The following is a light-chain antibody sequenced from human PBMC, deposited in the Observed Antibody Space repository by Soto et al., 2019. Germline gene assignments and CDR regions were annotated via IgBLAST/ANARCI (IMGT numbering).Light chain of an antibody. Sequence: EIVLTQSPATVSLSPGERATLSCRASQSVSSYLAWYQQRPGQAPRLLIYDASTRATGIPARFSGSGSGTDFTLTISSLEPEDFATYYCQHLHSHPYTFGQGTKLEIK. CDR3: QHLHSHPYT. J-gene: IGKJ2*01. CDR1: QSVSSY. V-gene: IGKV3-11*01. CDR2: DAS.